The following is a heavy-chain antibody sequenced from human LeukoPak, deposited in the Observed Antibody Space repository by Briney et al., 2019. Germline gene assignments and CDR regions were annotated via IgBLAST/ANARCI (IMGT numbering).Heavy chain of an antibody. CDR1: GGSISSYY. CDR2: IYYSGST. V-gene: IGHV4-59*01. Sequence: PSETLSLTCTVSGGSISSYYWSWIRQPPGKGLEWIGYIYYSGSTNYNPSLKSRVTISVDTSKNQFSLKLSSVTAADTAVYYCARDPRPRDYDSSEDHYYMDVWGKGTTVTVSS. CDR3: ARDPRPRDYDSSEDHYYMDV. J-gene: IGHJ6*03. D-gene: IGHD3-22*01.